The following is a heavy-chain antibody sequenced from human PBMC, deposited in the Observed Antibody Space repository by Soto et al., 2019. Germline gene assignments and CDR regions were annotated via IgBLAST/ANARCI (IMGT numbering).Heavy chain of an antibody. V-gene: IGHV1-69*12. J-gene: IGHJ6*02. CDR1: GGTFSRFG. CDR2: IIPIFGKG. Sequence: QVQLVQSGAEGKKPGSSVKVSCKASGGTFSRFGISWVRQAPGQGLEWMGGIIPIFGKGDYAPKFRGRVTFTADEVTTTVYMEMSSLSSGDTAVYYCVRVAGPDFSHYYGIDVWGQGTTVTVSS. D-gene: IGHD6-19*01. CDR3: VRVAGPDFSHYYGIDV.